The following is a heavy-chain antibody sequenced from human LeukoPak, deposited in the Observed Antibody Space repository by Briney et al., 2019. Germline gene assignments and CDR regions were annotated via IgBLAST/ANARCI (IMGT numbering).Heavy chain of an antibody. CDR1: GFTFNNYE. CDR2: ISYDGSNK. CDR3: AKDGYGDYSVSMNY. Sequence: GGSLRLSCSASGFTFNNYEMSWVRQAPGKGLEWVAVISYDGSNKYYADSVKGRFTISRDNSKNTLYLQMNSLRAEDTAVYYCAKDGYGDYSVSMNYWGQGTLVTVSS. D-gene: IGHD4-17*01. V-gene: IGHV3-30*18. J-gene: IGHJ4*02.